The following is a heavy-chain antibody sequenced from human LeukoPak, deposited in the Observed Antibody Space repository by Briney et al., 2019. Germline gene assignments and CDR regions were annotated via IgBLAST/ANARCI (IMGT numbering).Heavy chain of an antibody. V-gene: IGHV3-9*01. D-gene: IGHD3-10*01. CDR3: ARADGLWFGELSGGY. J-gene: IGHJ4*02. CDR1: GFTFDDYA. CDR2: ISWNSGSI. Sequence: PGGSLRLSCAASGFTFDDYAMHWVRQAPGKGLEWVSGISWNSGSIGYADSVKGRFTISRDNAKNSLYLQMNSLRAEDTAVYYCARADGLWFGELSGGYWGQGTLVTVSS.